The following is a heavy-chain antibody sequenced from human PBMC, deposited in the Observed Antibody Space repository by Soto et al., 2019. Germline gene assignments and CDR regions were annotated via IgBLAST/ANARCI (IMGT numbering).Heavy chain of an antibody. D-gene: IGHD2-2*02. Sequence: EVQLVESGGGLVKPGGSLRLSCVDSGFTLSSYSMNWVRQAPGKGLEWVSSISTTSNPIFYADSVRGRFTISRDNAKNSLYLQMNRLRPEDTAVYYCLRGGRGYTRDDVLDAWGQGTMVTVSS. CDR3: LRGGRGYTRDDVLDA. CDR1: GFTLSSYS. CDR2: ISTTSNPI. J-gene: IGHJ3*01. V-gene: IGHV3-21*06.